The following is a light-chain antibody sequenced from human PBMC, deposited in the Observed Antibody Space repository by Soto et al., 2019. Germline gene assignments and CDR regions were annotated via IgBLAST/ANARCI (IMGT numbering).Light chain of an antibody. Sequence: QAVVTQPASASGTPGQRVTISCSGSISNLGSNFIYWYQQLPGAAPKLLISRNNERPSGVPDRFSGSKSGTSGSLAISGLRSEDEADYHCAAWDDSLSAVVFGGGTKLTVL. V-gene: IGLV1-47*01. J-gene: IGLJ3*02. CDR3: AAWDDSLSAVV. CDR2: RNN. CDR1: ISNLGSNF.